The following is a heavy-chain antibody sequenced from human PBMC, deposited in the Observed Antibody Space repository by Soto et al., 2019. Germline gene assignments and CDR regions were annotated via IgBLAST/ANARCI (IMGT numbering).Heavy chain of an antibody. CDR2: ISNDGSKK. CDR3: ARDVAMPTGLGLGY. J-gene: IGHJ4*02. V-gene: IGHV3-30*03. D-gene: IGHD6-19*01. Sequence: PGGSLRLSCAASGFAFINYGIHWVRQAPGKGLEWVAHISNDGSKKFYGDSVKGRFTISRDNSENTVYLQMTSLRPDDTAVFYCARDVAMPTGLGLGYWGQGTLVTVSS. CDR1: GFAFINYG.